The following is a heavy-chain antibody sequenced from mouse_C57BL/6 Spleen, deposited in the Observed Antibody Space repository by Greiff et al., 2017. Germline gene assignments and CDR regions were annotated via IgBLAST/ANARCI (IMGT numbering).Heavy chain of an antibody. V-gene: IGHV1-15*01. CDR2: IYPETGGT. CDR1: GYTFTDYE. Sequence: QVQLQQSGAELVRPGASVTLSCKASGYTFTDYEMHWVKQTPVHGLEWIGAIYPETGGTAYNQKFKGKAILTADKSSSTAYMELRSLTSEDSAVYYCTRLNYSGSIYAAMDYWGQGTSVTVSS. J-gene: IGHJ4*01. D-gene: IGHD1-1*01. CDR3: TRLNYSGSIYAAMDY.